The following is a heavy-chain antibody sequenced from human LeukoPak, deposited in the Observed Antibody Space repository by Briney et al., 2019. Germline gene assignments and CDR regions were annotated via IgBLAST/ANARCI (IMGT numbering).Heavy chain of an antibody. J-gene: IGHJ6*02. V-gene: IGHV4-30-4*01. CDR2: IYYSGST. CDR3: ARDIVVVPAATKQLRYYYYYGMDV. CDR1: GSSISSGDYY. Sequence: SQTLSLTCTVSGSSISSGDYYWSWIRQPPGKGLEWIGYIYYSGSTYYNPSLKSRVTISVDTSKNQFSLKLSSVTAADTAVYYCARDIVVVPAATKQLRYYYYYGMDVWGQGTTVTVSS. D-gene: IGHD2-2*01.